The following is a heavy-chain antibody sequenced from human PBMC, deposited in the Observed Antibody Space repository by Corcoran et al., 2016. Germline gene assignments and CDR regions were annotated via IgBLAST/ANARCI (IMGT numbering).Heavy chain of an antibody. CDR2: IWYDGSNK. CDR3: ARDWGVDYGDYWGYFDY. V-gene: IGHV3-33*01. Sequence: QVQLVESGGGVVQPGRSLRLSCAASGFTFSSYGMHWVRQAPGKGLEWVAVIWYDGSNKYYADSVKGRFTISRDNSKNTLYLQMNSLRAEDTAVYYCARDWGVDYGDYWGYFDYWGQGTLVTVSS. J-gene: IGHJ4*02. D-gene: IGHD4-17*01. CDR1: GFTFSSYG.